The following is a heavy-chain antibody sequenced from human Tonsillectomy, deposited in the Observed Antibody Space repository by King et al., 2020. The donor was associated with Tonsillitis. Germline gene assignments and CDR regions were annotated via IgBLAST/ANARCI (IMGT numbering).Heavy chain of an antibody. V-gene: IGHV3-64*01. CDR2: ISSNGGST. CDR3: AREVGTTVTRGLYWYFDL. J-gene: IGHJ2*01. D-gene: IGHD4-17*01. Sequence: VQLVESGGGLVQPGGSLRLSCAASGFTFSSYAMHWVRQAPGKGLEYVSTISSNGGSTYYANSVKGRFTISRDNSKNTLYLQMGSLRAEDMAVYYCAREVGTTVTRGLYWYFDLWGRGTLVTVSS. CDR1: GFTFSSYA.